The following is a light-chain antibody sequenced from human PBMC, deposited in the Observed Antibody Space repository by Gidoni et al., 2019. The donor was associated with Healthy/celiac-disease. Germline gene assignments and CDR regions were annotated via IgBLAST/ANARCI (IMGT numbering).Light chain of an antibody. J-gene: IGKJ2*01. CDR1: QSLVYSDGNTY. CDR2: KVS. CDR3: MQGTHWRPLAYT. V-gene: IGKV2-30*01. Sequence: VVMTQSPPSLPFPLGQPASIPCRFSQSLVYSDGNTYLNWFQQRPGKSPRRIIYKVSNRDSGVPDRFSGSGSGTDFTLKISRVEAEDVGVYYCMQGTHWRPLAYTFGQGTKLEIK.